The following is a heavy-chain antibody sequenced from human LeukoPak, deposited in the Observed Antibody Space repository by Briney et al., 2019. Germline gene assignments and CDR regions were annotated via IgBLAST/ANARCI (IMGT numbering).Heavy chain of an antibody. V-gene: IGHV3-23*01. Sequence: PGGSLRLSCATSGFTFSSYAMSWVRQAPGKGLVWVSAISGSGGSTYYADSVKGRFTISRDNSKNTLYLQMNSLRAEDTAVYYCAKDLPGYCSSTSCYHPPHGFDPWGQGTLVTVSS. CDR1: GFTFSSYA. CDR2: ISGSGGST. CDR3: AKDLPGYCSSTSCYHPPHGFDP. D-gene: IGHD2-2*01. J-gene: IGHJ5*02.